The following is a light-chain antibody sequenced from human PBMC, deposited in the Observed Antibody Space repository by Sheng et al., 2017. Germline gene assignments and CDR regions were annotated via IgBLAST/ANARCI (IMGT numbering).Light chain of an antibody. CDR1: RGVTNSY. CDR3: QQYGSSPLT. CDR2: DAS. V-gene: IGKV3-20*01. Sequence: ELMLTQSPGTLSLSPGERATLSCRASRGVTNSYLAWYQQKPGQAPRLLIYDASSRATGVPDRFSGSGSGTDFALTIRRLEPEDFAVYFCQQYGSSPLTFGGGPRWRSN. J-gene: IGKJ4*01.